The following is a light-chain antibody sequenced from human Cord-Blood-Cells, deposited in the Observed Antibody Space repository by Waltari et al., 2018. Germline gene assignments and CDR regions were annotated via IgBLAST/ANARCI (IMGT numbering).Light chain of an antibody. CDR2: DVS. CDR1: SSDAGGYNY. CDR3: SSYTRSSTVV. V-gene: IGLV2-14*01. J-gene: IGLJ2*01. Sequence: QSALTQPAPVSGSPGQSITISCTGTSSDAGGYNYVSWYQQHPGKAPKLMIYDVSNRPAGVSNRFAGSKSGNTASLTISGLQAEDEADYYCSSYTRSSTVVFGGGTKLTGL.